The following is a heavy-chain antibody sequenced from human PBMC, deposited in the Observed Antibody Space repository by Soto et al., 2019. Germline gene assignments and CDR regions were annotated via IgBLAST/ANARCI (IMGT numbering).Heavy chain of an antibody. D-gene: IGHD4-17*01. Sequence: EVQLLESGGGLVQPGGSLRLSCAASGFTFSGYAMSWVRQAPGRGLEWVSSISGSGGTTYYADSVKGRFTISRDNSKNKLYLQMNSLRAEDTAVYYCASRVTKYFQYWGQGTLVTVSS. CDR2: ISGSGGTT. V-gene: IGHV3-23*01. J-gene: IGHJ1*01. CDR1: GFTFSGYA. CDR3: ASRVTKYFQY.